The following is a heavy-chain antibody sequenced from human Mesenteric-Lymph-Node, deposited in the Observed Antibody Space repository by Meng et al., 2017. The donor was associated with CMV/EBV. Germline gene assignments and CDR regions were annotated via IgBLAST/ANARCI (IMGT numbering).Heavy chain of an antibody. CDR2: ISGSGGST. CDR3: AKDSYCSSTSCYFGHCSPYYYYGMDV. D-gene: IGHD2-2*01. Sequence: GESLNISCAASGFTFSSYAMSWVRQAPGKGLEWVSAISGSGGSTYYADYVKGRFTISRDNSKNTLYLQMNSLRAEDTAVYYCAKDSYCSSTSCYFGHCSPYYYYGMDVWGQGTTVTVSS. J-gene: IGHJ6*02. CDR1: GFTFSSYA. V-gene: IGHV3-23*01.